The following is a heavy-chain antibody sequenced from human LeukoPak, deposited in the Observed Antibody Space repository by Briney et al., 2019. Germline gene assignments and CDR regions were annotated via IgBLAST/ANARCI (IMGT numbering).Heavy chain of an antibody. V-gene: IGHV3-15*01. CDR3: TTDSHSMYYFDY. Sequence: GGSLRLSCAASGFTFSDAWMSWVRQAPGKGLEWVGRIKSKTDGGTKDYAAPVKGRFTISRDDSKNTLYLQMNSLKTEDTAVYYCTTDSHSMYYFDYWGQGTLVTVSS. CDR1: GFTFSDAW. D-gene: IGHD4-11*01. CDR2: IKSKTDGGTK. J-gene: IGHJ4*02.